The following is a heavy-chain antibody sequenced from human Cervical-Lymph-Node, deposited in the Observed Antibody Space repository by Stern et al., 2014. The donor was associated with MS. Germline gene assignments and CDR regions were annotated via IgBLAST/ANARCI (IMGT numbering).Heavy chain of an antibody. CDR2: VFHTGTT. CDR3: ARKALSMDHYFDS. CDR1: GASINSYY. D-gene: IGHD2-2*03. Sequence: QVQLQESGPGLVKPSETLSLTCTVSGASINSYYWSWIRQSPGRGLDWVGYVFHTGTTNYNPSLKSRVTISLDTSKNQFSLILRSVTAADTAVYYCARKALSMDHYFDSWGQGALVTVSS. J-gene: IGHJ4*02. V-gene: IGHV4-59*01.